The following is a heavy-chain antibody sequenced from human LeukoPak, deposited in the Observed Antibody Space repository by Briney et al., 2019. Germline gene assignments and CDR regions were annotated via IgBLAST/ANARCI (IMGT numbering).Heavy chain of an antibody. Sequence: GGSLRLSCAASGFTFSSYAMNWVRQAPGKGLEWVSTIIGTDSSTYYADSVKGRFTISRDNSKNTLYLQMNSLRAEDTAIYYCAKRCGGSCYYYYMDVWGKGTTVTVSS. CDR1: GFTFSSYA. CDR3: AKRCGGSCYYYYMDV. V-gene: IGHV3-23*01. J-gene: IGHJ6*03. CDR2: IIGTDSST. D-gene: IGHD2-15*01.